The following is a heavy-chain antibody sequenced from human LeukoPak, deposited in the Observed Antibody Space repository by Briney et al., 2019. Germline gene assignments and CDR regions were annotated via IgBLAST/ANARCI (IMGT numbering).Heavy chain of an antibody. J-gene: IGHJ4*02. D-gene: IGHD3-3*01. CDR1: GFTFSSYS. CDR3: ARGGLEWKIDY. CDR2: ISSSRSYI. V-gene: IGHV3-21*01. Sequence: GGSLRLSCAASGFTFSSYSMNLVRQAPGKGLEWVSSISSSRSYIYYADSVKGRFTISSDNAKNSLYLQMSSLRAEDTAVYYCARGGLEWKIDYWGQGTLVTVSS.